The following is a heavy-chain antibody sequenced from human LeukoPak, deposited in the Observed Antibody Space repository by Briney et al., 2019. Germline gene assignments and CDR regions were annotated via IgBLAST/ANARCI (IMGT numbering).Heavy chain of an antibody. CDR1: GFTLDDYA. CDR2: ISGDGDNT. Sequence: PGGSLRLSCVASGFTLDDYALHWVRQGPGKGLECVSLISGDGDNTYHADSVKGRFTISRDNSKNSLYLQMSSLRAEDTALYYCAKGVRSGTYYNCFDPWGQGTLVTVSS. J-gene: IGHJ5*02. CDR3: AKGVRSGTYYNCFDP. V-gene: IGHV3-43*02. D-gene: IGHD1-26*01.